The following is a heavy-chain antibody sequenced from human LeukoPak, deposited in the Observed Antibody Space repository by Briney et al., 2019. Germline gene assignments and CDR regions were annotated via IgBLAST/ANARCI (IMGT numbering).Heavy chain of an antibody. V-gene: IGHV1-46*01. CDR1: GYTFSRYN. CDR2: FNPRGGST. D-gene: IGHD3-22*01. Sequence: ASVKVSCKASGYTFSRYNLHWVRQAPGQGLEWMGTFNPRGGSTSYAQKLQGRLTMTSDTSTSTVYMELSSLKSEDTAVYYCARDLDGGGYLTPFDYWGQGTLVTVSS. CDR3: ARDLDGGGYLTPFDY. J-gene: IGHJ4*02.